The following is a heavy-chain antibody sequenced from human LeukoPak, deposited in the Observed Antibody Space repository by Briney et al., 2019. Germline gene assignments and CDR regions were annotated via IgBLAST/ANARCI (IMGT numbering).Heavy chain of an antibody. CDR2: IYYSGST. CDR3: AVGHYYHSSGYLFDS. D-gene: IGHD3-22*01. J-gene: IGHJ4*02. CDR1: GGSISTGDYY. Sequence: SQTLSLTCTVSGGSISTGDYYWSWIRQPPGKGLEYIGYIYYSGSTYYNPSLKSRITISVDTSKNQFSLKLSSVPAADTAVYYCAVGHYYHSSGYLFDSWGQGTLVTVSS. V-gene: IGHV4-30-4*01.